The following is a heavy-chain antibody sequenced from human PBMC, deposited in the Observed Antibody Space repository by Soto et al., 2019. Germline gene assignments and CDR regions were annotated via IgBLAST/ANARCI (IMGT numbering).Heavy chain of an antibody. J-gene: IGHJ6*03. CDR1: GGSFSGYY. D-gene: IGHD1-26*01. V-gene: IGHV4-34*01. Sequence: QVQLQQWGAGLLKPSETLSLTCAVYGGSFSGYYWSWIRQPPGKGLEWIGEINHSGSTNYNPSLKSRVTISVDTSKNQFSLKLSSVTAADTAVHYCARVRWGYYYYYMDVWGKGTTVTVSS. CDR2: INHSGST. CDR3: ARVRWGYYYYYMDV.